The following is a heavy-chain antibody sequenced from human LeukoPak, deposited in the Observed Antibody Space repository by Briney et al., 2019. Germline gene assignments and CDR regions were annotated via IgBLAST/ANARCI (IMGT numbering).Heavy chain of an antibody. Sequence: GESLEISCKGSGYIFSNYWIAWVRQMPGRGLESMGIIYPGDSDTRYSPSFQGQVTISADKSISTAYLQWSSLRASDTAMYYCARHGVAGPYDAFDIWGQGTRVTVSS. J-gene: IGHJ3*02. D-gene: IGHD3-3*01. V-gene: IGHV5-51*01. CDR1: GYIFSNYW. CDR2: IYPGDSDT. CDR3: ARHGVAGPYDAFDI.